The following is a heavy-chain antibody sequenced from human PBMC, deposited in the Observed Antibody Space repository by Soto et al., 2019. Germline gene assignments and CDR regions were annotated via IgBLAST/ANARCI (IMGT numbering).Heavy chain of an antibody. V-gene: IGHV4-59*01. D-gene: IGHD3-3*01. J-gene: IGHJ6*02. CDR1: GGSISSYY. Sequence: PSETLSLTCTVSGGSISSYYWSWIRQPPGKGLEWIGYIYYSGSTNYNPSPKSRVTISVDTSKNQFSLKLSSVTAADTAVYYCARDSADYDFWSGYYTGRNYGMDVWGQGTTVTVSS. CDR2: IYYSGST. CDR3: ARDSADYDFWSGYYTGRNYGMDV.